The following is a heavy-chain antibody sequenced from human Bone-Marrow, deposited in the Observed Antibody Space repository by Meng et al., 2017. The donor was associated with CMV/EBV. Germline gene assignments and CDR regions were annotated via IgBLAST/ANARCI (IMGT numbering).Heavy chain of an antibody. Sequence: GESLKISCAASGFTFSSYGMHWVRQAPGKGLEWVAVIWYDGSNKYYADSVKGRFTISRDNSKNTLYLQMNSLRAEDTAVYYCASDSTTGTGRGAFDSWGQGTMVTVSS. D-gene: IGHD1-1*01. CDR3: ASDSTTGTGRGAFDS. V-gene: IGHV3-33*01. J-gene: IGHJ3*02. CDR2: IWYDGSNK. CDR1: GFTFSSYG.